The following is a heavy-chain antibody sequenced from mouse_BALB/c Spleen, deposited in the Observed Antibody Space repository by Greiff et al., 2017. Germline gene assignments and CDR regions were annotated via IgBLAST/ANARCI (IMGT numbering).Heavy chain of an antibody. V-gene: IGHV5-17*02. CDR2: ISSGSSTI. Sequence: EVQRVESGGGLVQPGGSRKLSCAASGFTFSSFGMHWVRQAPEKGLEWVAYISSGSSTIYYADTVKCRFTISRDNPKNTLFLQMTSLRSEDTAMYYCARGERRYAMDYWGQGTSVTVSS. CDR1: GFTFSSFG. J-gene: IGHJ4*01. CDR3: ARGERRYAMDY.